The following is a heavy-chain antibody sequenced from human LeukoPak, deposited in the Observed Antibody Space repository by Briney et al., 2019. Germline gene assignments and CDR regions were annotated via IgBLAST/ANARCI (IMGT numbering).Heavy chain of an antibody. Sequence: SVKVSCKASGGTFSSYAISWVRQAPGQGLEWMGGIIPIFGTANYAQKFQGRVTITTDESTSTAYVELSSLRSEDTAVYYCARVGGYNYLFDYWGQGTLVTVSS. CDR2: IIPIFGTA. V-gene: IGHV1-69*05. CDR3: ARVGGYNYLFDY. D-gene: IGHD5-24*01. CDR1: GGTFSSYA. J-gene: IGHJ4*02.